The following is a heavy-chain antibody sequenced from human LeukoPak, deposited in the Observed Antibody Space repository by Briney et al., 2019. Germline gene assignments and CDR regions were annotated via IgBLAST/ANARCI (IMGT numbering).Heavy chain of an antibody. CDR3: ARASTTVPNLLDN. Sequence: PGMSLRLSCAASGITVSSNYMTWVRQAPGKGLEWVSFIYSAGNTYYADSVKGRFTISRDNSKNTLFLQMNSLRAEDTAVYYCARASTTVPNLLDNWGQGTLVTVSS. CDR1: GITVSSNY. D-gene: IGHD4-17*01. J-gene: IGHJ4*02. V-gene: IGHV3-66*01. CDR2: IYSAGNT.